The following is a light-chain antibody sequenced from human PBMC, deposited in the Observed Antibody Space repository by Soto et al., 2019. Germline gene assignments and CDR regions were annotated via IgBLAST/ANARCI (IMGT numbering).Light chain of an antibody. CDR3: SSYVTTDARV. CDR1: RSNVGAFNF. Sequence: QSDLTQPASVSGSPGQSITISCTGTRSNVGAFNFVSWYQQYAGKAPKLIIYEVSNRPSGVSNRFSGSKSGNTASLTISGLQAEDEANYYCSSYVTTDARVFGTGTKLTVL. J-gene: IGLJ1*01. CDR2: EVS. V-gene: IGLV2-14*01.